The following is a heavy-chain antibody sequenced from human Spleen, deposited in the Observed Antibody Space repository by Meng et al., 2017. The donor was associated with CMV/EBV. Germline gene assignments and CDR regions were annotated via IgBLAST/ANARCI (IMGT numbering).Heavy chain of an antibody. J-gene: IGHJ6*02. CDR3: AKDYDFWSSYPDYYGMDV. Sequence: GESLKISCAASGFTFSTYGMHWVRQAPGKGLEWVAVIWNEGSKKYYADSVKGRFTISRDNSKNTLYLQMNSLRAEDTAVYYCAKDYDFWSSYPDYYGMDVWGQGTTVTVSS. CDR2: IWNEGSKK. V-gene: IGHV3-33*06. CDR1: GFTFSTYG. D-gene: IGHD3-3*01.